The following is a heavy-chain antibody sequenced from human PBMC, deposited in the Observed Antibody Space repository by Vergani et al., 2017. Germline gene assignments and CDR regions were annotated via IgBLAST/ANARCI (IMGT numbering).Heavy chain of an antibody. D-gene: IGHD3-16*02. CDR1: GYTFTSYA. J-gene: IGHJ5*02. Sequence: QVQLVQSGAEVKKPGASVKVSCKASGYTFTSYAMHWVRQAPGQRLEWMGWINAGNGNTKYSQKFQGRVTITRDTSASTAYMELSSLRSEDTAVYYCAKAYYDYVCGSYRFVNWFDPWGQGTLVTVSS. CDR2: INAGNGNT. V-gene: IGHV1-3*01. CDR3: AKAYYDYVCGSYRFVNWFDP.